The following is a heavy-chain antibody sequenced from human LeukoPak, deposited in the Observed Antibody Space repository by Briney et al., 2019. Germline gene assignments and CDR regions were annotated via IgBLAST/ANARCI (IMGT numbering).Heavy chain of an antibody. CDR3: ARAGPVDIVVVPAASHMDV. J-gene: IGHJ6*02. Sequence: PGGSLRLSCAASGFTFSSYSMNWVRQAPGKGLEWVSSISSGSSYIYYADSVKGRFTISRDNAKNSLYLQMNSLRAEDTAVYYCARAGPVDIVVVPAASHMDVWGQGTTVTVSS. D-gene: IGHD2-2*03. V-gene: IGHV3-21*01. CDR2: ISSGSSYI. CDR1: GFTFSSYS.